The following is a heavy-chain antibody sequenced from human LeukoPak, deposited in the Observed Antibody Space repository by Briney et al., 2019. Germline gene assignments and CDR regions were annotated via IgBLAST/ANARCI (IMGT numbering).Heavy chain of an antibody. CDR2: INPNSGGT. D-gene: IGHD6-13*01. J-gene: IGHJ5*02. Sequence: ASVKVSCKASGYTFTSYDINWVRQATGQGLEWMGWINPNSGGTNYAQKFQGRVTMTRDTSISTAYMELSRLRSDDTAVYYCARAGDSSSWDNWFDPWGQGTLVTVSS. CDR3: ARAGDSSSWDNWFDP. CDR1: GYTFTSYD. V-gene: IGHV1-2*02.